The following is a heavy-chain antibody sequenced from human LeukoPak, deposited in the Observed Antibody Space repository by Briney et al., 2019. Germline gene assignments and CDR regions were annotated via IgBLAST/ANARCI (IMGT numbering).Heavy chain of an antibody. CDR1: GGSFRGYY. Sequence: SETLSLTCAVYGGSFRGYYWSWIRQPPGKGLEWIGEINHSGSTHYNPSLKSRVTISVDTSKNQFSLKLSSVTAADTAVHYCARVDVLLWFGELSSHAFDIWGQGTMVTVSS. D-gene: IGHD3-10*01. V-gene: IGHV4-34*01. CDR3: ARVDVLLWFGELSSHAFDI. J-gene: IGHJ3*02. CDR2: INHSGST.